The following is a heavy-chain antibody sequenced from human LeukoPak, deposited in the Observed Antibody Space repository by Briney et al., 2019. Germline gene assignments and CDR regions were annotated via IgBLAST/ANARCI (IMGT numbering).Heavy chain of an antibody. D-gene: IGHD6-13*01. J-gene: IGHJ4*02. CDR2: ISGSGGGT. CDR3: AKAPYSSSWYYFDY. CDR1: GFTFSSYA. V-gene: IGHV3-23*01. Sequence: GGSLRLSCAASGFTFSSYAMSWVRQAPGKGLEWVSAISGSGGGTYYADSVKGRFTISRGNSKNTLYLQMNSLRAEDTAVYYCAKAPYSSSWYYFDYWGQGTLVTVSS.